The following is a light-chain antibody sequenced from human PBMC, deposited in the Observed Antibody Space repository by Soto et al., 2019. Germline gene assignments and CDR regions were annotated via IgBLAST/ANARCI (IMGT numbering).Light chain of an antibody. CDR2: DVT. Sequence: QSALTQPASVSGSPGQSIAISCTGTSSDVGGYNYVSWYQQHPDKAPKLILYDVTNRPSGVSNRFSGSKSGNTASLTISGLQAEDEADYYCSSYTTISTYVFGTGTQLTVL. J-gene: IGLJ1*01. V-gene: IGLV2-14*01. CDR3: SSYTTISTYV. CDR1: SSDVGGYNY.